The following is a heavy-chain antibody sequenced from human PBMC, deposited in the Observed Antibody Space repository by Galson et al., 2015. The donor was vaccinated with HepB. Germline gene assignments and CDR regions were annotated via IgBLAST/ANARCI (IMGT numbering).Heavy chain of an antibody. J-gene: IGHJ3*02. D-gene: IGHD2-2*01. Sequence: SLRLSCAASGFTFSSYGMHWVRQAPGKGLEWVAVIWYDGSNKYYADSVKGRFTISRDNSKNTLYLQMNSLRAEDTAVYYCARDGGYCSSTSCHDAFDIWGQGTMVTVSS. CDR1: GFTFSSYG. CDR2: IWYDGSNK. V-gene: IGHV3-33*01. CDR3: ARDGGYCSSTSCHDAFDI.